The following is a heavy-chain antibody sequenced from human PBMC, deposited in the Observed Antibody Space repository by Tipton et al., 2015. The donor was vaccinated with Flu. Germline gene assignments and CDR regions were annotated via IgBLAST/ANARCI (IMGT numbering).Heavy chain of an antibody. CDR2: VSRTGST. CDR3: ARAGGTISDNMGPNYFDY. D-gene: IGHD1-7*01. V-gene: IGHV4-38-2*01. J-gene: IGHJ4*02. CDR1: GDSISSDFY. Sequence: TLSLTCAVSGDSISSDFYWAWIRQFPGKGLEWIGTVSRTGSTIYNPSLKSRVTVSMDTSRNQFSLRLRSVTAADTAVYYCARAGGTISDNMGPNYFDYWSPGTLVTVSS.